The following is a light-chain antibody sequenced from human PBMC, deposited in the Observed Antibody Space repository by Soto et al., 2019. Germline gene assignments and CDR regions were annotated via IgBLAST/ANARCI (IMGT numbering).Light chain of an antibody. CDR1: QGISSR. CDR3: QQYNSCPLT. Sequence: DIQMTQSPSSVSASVGDRVTITCRASQGISSRLAWYQQKPGKAPNLLIYAASSLQSGVPSRFSGSGSETDFTLTIGSLQPEDIATYYCQQYNSCPLTFGGGTKVEIK. V-gene: IGKV1-12*01. CDR2: AAS. J-gene: IGKJ4*01.